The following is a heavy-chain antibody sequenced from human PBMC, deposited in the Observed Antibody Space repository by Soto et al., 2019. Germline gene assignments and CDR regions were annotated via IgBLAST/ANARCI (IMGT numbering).Heavy chain of an antibody. CDR1: GGTFSSYT. CDR2: IIPILGIA. V-gene: IGHV1-69*02. Sequence: QVQLVQSGAEVKKPGSSVKVSCKPSGGTFSSYTISWARQAPGQGLEWMGRIIPILGIANYAQKFQGRVTITADKSTSTAYMKRTRLISKGSAVYYCGTKITMVRGVIRIEDYYYYYMGVCGTGTTVTVSS. D-gene: IGHD3-10*01. J-gene: IGHJ6*03. CDR3: GTKITMVRGVIRIEDYYYYYMGV.